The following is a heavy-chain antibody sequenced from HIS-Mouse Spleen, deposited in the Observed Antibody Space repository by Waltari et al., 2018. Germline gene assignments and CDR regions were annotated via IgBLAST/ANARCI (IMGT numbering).Heavy chain of an antibody. D-gene: IGHD5-12*01. CDR3: ARAGTLHIVATTFDY. CDR1: GFPFRSYD. J-gene: IGHJ4*02. V-gene: IGHV3-30*03. Sequence: QVQLVESGGGVVQPGRSRRLSGAASGFPFRSYDMHWVRQAPGKGREWVAVISYDGSNKYYADSVKGRFTISRDNSKNTLYLQMNSLRAEDTAVYYCARAGTLHIVATTFDYWGQGTLVTVSS. CDR2: ISYDGSNK.